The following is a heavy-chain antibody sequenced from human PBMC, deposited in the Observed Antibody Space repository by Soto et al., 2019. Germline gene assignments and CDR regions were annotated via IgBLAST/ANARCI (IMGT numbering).Heavy chain of an antibody. CDR2: IFYSGST. CDR3: AGGYRQSGYSSSWVFDY. V-gene: IGHV4-31*03. J-gene: IGHJ4*02. Sequence: QVQLQESGPGLVKPSQTLSLICTVSGGSINSGGYYWNWIRQHPGKGLEWIGYIFYSGSTYYNPFHRRRVTMSADTSENQFSLNLSSVTAADTAVYFCAGGYRQSGYSSSWVFDYWGQGTLVNVSS. D-gene: IGHD6-13*01. CDR1: GGSINSGGYY.